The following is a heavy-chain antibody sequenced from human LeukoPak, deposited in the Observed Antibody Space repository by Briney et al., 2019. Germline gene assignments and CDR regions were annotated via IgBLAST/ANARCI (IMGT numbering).Heavy chain of an antibody. D-gene: IGHD2-15*01. V-gene: IGHV4-59*01. J-gene: IGHJ3*02. CDR3: ARDSYCSGRSCIRGYAFDI. CDR2: IYYSGST. CDR1: GGSISSYY. Sequence: SETLSLTCTVSGGSISSYYWSWIRQPPGKGLEWIGYIYYSGSTNCNPSLKSRVTISVDTSKNQFSLKLSSVAAADTAVYYCARDSYCSGRSCIRGYAFDIWGQGTMVTVSS.